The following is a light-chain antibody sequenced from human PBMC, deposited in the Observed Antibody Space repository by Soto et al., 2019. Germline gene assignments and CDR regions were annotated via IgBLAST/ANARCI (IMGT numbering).Light chain of an antibody. V-gene: IGKV3-20*01. CDR1: QSVYTNY. CDR3: QHYVSSPPVYT. Sequence: EIVLTQSPGTLSLSPGERATLSCRASQSVYTNYLAWYQQKPGQAPRLLIYGASRRATGIPDRFSGSGSGTDFNLTISRLEPEAFAVYYCQHYVSSPPVYTFGQGTKLEIK. CDR2: GAS. J-gene: IGKJ2*01.